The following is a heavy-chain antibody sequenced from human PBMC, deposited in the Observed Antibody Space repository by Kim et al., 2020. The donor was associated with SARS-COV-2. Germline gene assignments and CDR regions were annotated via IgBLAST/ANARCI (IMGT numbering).Heavy chain of an antibody. D-gene: IGHD3-22*01. CDR2: IYYSGST. J-gene: IGHJ4*02. V-gene: IGHV4-39*01. CDR1: GGSLHSSSYY. Sequence: SETLSLTCTVSGGSLHSSSYYWGWVRQPPGKGLEWIGSIYYSGSTYYDPSLKSRVTTSVDTSKNQFSLMLSSVTAADTAVYYCARHHRYDSGVLSIGDPLGDLYFDYWGQGTLVTVSS. CDR3: ARHHRYDSGVLSIGDPLGDLYFDY.